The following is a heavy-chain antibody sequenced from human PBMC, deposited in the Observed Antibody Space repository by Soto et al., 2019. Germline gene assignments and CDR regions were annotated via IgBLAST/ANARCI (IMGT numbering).Heavy chain of an antibody. V-gene: IGHV1-24*01. J-gene: IGHJ5*02. CDR1: GYTLTELS. CDR3: ATGGGWLDP. Sequence: QVQLVQSGAEVKKPGASVKVSCKVSGYTLTELSMHWVRQAPGKGLEWMGGFDPEDGETIYAQKFQGRVTMTEDTYTDKAHMGLSSLRSEDTALYYDATGGGWLDPWRQGTLATVSS. CDR2: FDPEDGET. D-gene: IGHD3-10*01.